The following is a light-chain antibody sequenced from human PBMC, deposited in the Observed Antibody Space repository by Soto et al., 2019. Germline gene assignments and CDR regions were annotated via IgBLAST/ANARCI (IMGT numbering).Light chain of an antibody. CDR2: GAS. J-gene: IGKJ1*01. CDR3: QQYGSSPRGT. CDR1: QSVISN. Sequence: EIVMTQSPVTLSVSPGERATLSFSASQSVISNLAWYQQKPGQAPRLLIYGASSRATGIPDRFSGSGSGTDFTLTISRLEPEDFAVYYCQQYGSSPRGTFGQGTKVDIK. V-gene: IGKV3-20*01.